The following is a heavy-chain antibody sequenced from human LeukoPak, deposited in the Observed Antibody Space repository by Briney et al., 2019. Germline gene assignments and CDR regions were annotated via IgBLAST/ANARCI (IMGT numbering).Heavy chain of an antibody. CDR3: ARTTGYGGGIDWFDP. V-gene: IGHV4-30-2*01. Sequence: SETLSLTCVVSGGSIRSGGYSWSWIRQPPGKGLEWLGYIYHSGSTYYNPSLKSRVTISVDRSKNQFSLKLSSVTAADTAVYYCARTTGYGGGIDWFDPWGQGTLVTVSS. CDR1: GGSIRSGGYS. J-gene: IGHJ5*02. D-gene: IGHD5-12*01. CDR2: IYHSGST.